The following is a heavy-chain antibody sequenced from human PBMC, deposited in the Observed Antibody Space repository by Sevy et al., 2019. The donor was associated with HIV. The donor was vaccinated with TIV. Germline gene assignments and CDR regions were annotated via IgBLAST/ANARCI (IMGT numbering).Heavy chain of an antibody. CDR1: GFRFSNFW. V-gene: IGHV3-7*01. Sequence: RALRLSCAASGFRFSNFWMSWVRQAPGKGLEWVANINEDGAVKYYADSVKGRFIISRDTANDSLYVQMFSLRAEDTAVYYCAKIGKRGWDFDSWGQGTRVTVSS. D-gene: IGHD6-19*01. CDR3: AKIGKRGWDFDS. J-gene: IGHJ4*02. CDR2: INEDGAVK.